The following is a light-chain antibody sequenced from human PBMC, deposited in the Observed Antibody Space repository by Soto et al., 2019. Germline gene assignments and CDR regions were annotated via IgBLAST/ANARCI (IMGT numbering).Light chain of an antibody. J-gene: IGKJ1*01. V-gene: IGKV3-20*01. CDR2: GAS. Sequence: EIVLTQSPGTLSLSLGERATLSCRASHSVSSSYLAWYQQRPGQAPRLLIYGASSRATGIPDRFSGSGSGTDFTLTISRLEPEDFAMYYCQQYGSSPPWTFGQGTKVEIK. CDR3: QQYGSSPPWT. CDR1: HSVSSSY.